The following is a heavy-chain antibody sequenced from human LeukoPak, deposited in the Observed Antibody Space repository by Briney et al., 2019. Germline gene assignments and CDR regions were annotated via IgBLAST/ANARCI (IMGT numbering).Heavy chain of an antibody. CDR2: ISYDGSNK. D-gene: IGHD3-22*01. J-gene: IGHJ3*02. CDR3: AKFFQSSYYYDSSGDAFDI. CDR1: GFTFSSYG. V-gene: IGHV3-30*18. Sequence: PGGSLRLSCAASGFTFSSYGMSWVRQAPGKGLEWVAVISYDGSNKYYADSVKGRFTISRDNSKNTLYLQMNSLRAEDTAMYYCAKFFQSSYYYDSSGDAFDIWGQGTMVTVSS.